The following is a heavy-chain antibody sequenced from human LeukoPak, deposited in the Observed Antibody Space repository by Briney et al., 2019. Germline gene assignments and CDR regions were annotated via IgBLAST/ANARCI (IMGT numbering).Heavy chain of an antibody. CDR1: GYTFTGYY. V-gene: IGHV1-2*02. Sequence: ASVKVSCKASGYTFTGYYMHWVRQAPGQGLEWMGWINPNSGGTNYAQKFQGRVTMTRDTSISTAYMELSRLRSDDTAVYYCARDRRGYCSSTSCPTPFDPWAREPWSPSPQ. CDR2: INPNSGGT. J-gene: IGHJ5*02. CDR3: ARDRRGYCSSTSCPTPFDP. D-gene: IGHD2-2*01.